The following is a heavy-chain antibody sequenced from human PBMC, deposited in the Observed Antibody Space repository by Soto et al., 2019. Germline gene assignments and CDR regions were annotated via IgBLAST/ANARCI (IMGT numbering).Heavy chain of an antibody. CDR1: GGTFSSYA. J-gene: IGHJ5*02. V-gene: IGHV1-69*06. Sequence: GASVKVSCKASGGTFSSYAMGWVRQAPGQGLEWMGGIIPIFDTAIYAQKFQGRVTITADTSTDTAYIELSSLRSEDTALYYCATDWYFGSSGTWFDPWGQGTLLTVSS. CDR2: IIPIFDTA. D-gene: IGHD3-10*01. CDR3: ATDWYFGSSGTWFDP.